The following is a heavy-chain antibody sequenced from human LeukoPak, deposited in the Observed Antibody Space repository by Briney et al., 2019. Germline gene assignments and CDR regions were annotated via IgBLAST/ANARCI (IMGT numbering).Heavy chain of an antibody. CDR2: ISGYNGNT. D-gene: IGHD2-15*01. J-gene: IGHJ4*02. CDR3: ARTCSGASCYVIY. CDR1: GYTFTNYG. Sequence: GASVKVSCKASGYTFTNYGITWVRQAPGQGLEWMGWISGYNGNTNYAQKLQGRVTMTTEKSTSTAYMELRSLRSDDTAIYYCARTCSGASCYVIYWGQGTLLTVSS. V-gene: IGHV1-18*01.